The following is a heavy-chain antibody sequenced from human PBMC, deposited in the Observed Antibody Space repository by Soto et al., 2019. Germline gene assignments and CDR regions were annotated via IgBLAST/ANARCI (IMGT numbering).Heavy chain of an antibody. CDR3: ARSGDNYNVLDY. D-gene: IGHD3-10*02. V-gene: IGHV3-11*05. CDR1: GFSISDHY. CDR2: SSNSGTFT. J-gene: IGHJ4*02. Sequence: QVQLVESGGGLVKPGGSLRPTCAASGFSISDHYMSWIRQAPGKGLEWVSYSSNSGTFTKYADSVKGRFSISRDNAKNSLYLEINSLRGEDKAIYYCARSGDNYNVLDYWGQGTPVTVSS.